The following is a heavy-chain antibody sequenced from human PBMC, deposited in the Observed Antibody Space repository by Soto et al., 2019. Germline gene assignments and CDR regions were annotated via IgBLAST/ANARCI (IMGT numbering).Heavy chain of an antibody. J-gene: IGHJ3*02. CDR2: IESDGGTT. V-gene: IGHV3-74*01. D-gene: IGHD2-15*01. CDR3: AKGDCSGGSCYFSAFDI. CDR1: GFTFSSHW. Sequence: PGGSLRLSCAASGFTFSSHWMHWVRQAPGKGLAWVSRIESDGGTTNYADSVKGRFTISRDNSKNTLFLQMNSLRAEDTAVYFCAKGDCSGGSCYFSAFDIWGQGTMVTVSS.